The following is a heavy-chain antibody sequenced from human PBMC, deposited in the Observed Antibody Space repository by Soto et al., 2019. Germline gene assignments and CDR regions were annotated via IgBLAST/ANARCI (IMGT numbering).Heavy chain of an antibody. CDR2: IIPIFGTA. V-gene: IGHV1-69*13. CDR1: GGTFSSYA. D-gene: IGHD4-4*01. Sequence: GASVKVSCKASGGTFSSYAISWVRQAPGQGLEWMGGIIPIFGTANYAQKFQGRVTITADESTSTAYMELSSLGSEDTAVYYCARSKGNYPPQGYYYGMDVWGQGTTVTVSS. J-gene: IGHJ6*02. CDR3: ARSKGNYPPQGYYYGMDV.